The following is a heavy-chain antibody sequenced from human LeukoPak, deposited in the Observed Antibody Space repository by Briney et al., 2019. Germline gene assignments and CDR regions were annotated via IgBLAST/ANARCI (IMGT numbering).Heavy chain of an antibody. CDR2: ISSDGSST. D-gene: IGHD2-8*01. Sequence: AGGSLRLSCAASGFTFSTYWMYWVRQPPGKGLVWVSRISSDGSSTRYADSVKGRLTISRDNAKNTLYLQMNSLRAEDTAVYYCARGYCANGECYDLFEYWGQGALSPSPQ. V-gene: IGHV3-74*01. CDR1: GFTFSTYW. CDR3: ARGYCANGECYDLFEY. J-gene: IGHJ4*02.